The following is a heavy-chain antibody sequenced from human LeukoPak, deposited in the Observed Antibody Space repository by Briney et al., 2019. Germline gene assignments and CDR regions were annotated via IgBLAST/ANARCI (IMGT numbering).Heavy chain of an antibody. Sequence: PGGSLRLSCAASGFTFSSYAMSWVRQAPGKGLEWVSAISGSGGSTYYADSVKGRFTISRDNSKNTLYLQMNSLRAEDTAVYYCAKDLYRRYYDFWSGYSKFDYWGQGTLVTVSS. J-gene: IGHJ4*02. CDR3: AKDLYRRYYDFWSGYSKFDY. D-gene: IGHD3-3*01. V-gene: IGHV3-23*01. CDR1: GFTFSSYA. CDR2: ISGSGGST.